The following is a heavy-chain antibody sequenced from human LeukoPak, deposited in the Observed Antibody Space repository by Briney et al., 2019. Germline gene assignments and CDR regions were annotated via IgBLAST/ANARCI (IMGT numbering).Heavy chain of an antibody. J-gene: IGHJ4*02. CDR2: IYTSGST. CDR3: ARDRPYSVSGRWIRFDF. V-gene: IGHV4-4*07. D-gene: IGHD3-10*01. CDR1: GGSINSYY. Sequence: SETLSLTCTVSGGSINSYYWSWIRQPAGKGLEWIGRIYTSGSTDYNPSLKSRVTMSVDTSKNQFSLEVRSVTAADTTVYYCARDRPYSVSGRWIRFDFWGQGTLVTVSS.